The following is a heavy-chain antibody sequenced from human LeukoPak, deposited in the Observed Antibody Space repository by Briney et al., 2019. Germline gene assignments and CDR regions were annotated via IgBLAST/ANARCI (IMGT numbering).Heavy chain of an antibody. CDR1: GGSISSYY. V-gene: IGHV4-34*01. Sequence: PSETLSLTCTVSGGSISSYYWSWIRQPPGKGLEWIGEINHSGSTNYNPSLKSRVTISVDTSKNQFSLKLSSVTAADTAVYYCARVGYCSSTSCFPADYWGQGTLVTVSS. CDR3: ARVGYCSSTSCFPADY. J-gene: IGHJ4*02. CDR2: INHSGST. D-gene: IGHD2-2*01.